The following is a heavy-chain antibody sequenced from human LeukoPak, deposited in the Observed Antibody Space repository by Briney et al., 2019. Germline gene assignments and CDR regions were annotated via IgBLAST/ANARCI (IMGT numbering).Heavy chain of an antibody. D-gene: IGHD3-3*01. V-gene: IGHV4-59*08. CDR3: ARLGFWSVHRVYAMDV. Sequence: SETLSLTCNVSGAYVDTFYWSWTRQSPGKGLEWLGYVYYSGTTSFNPSLESRVTMSVDTSKNQIYLRLRSVTAADTAVYYCARLGFWSVHRVYAMDVWGQGTTVTVSS. CDR2: VYYSGTT. CDR1: GAYVDTFY. J-gene: IGHJ6*02.